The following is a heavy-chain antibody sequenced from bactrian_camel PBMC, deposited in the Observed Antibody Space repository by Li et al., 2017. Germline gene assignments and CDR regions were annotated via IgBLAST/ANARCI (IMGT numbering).Heavy chain of an antibody. Sequence: HVQLVESGGELVQPGGSLRLSCAASGFTFNNYWMYWVRQRPGKGLAWVSSISGGGGSTYYADSVKGRFTISRDNAEKALFLQMNNVTPEDTAMYYCTVEDMGCTYCGDGAYCGSPDFGYWGQGTQVTVS. V-gene: IGHV3S1*01. CDR1: GFTFNNYW. D-gene: IGHD3*01. CDR3: TVEDMGCTYCGDGAYCGSPDFGY. CDR2: ISGGGGST. J-gene: IGHJ6*01.